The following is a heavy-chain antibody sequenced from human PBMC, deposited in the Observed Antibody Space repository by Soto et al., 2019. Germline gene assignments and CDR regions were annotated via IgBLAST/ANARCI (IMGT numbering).Heavy chain of an antibody. Sequence: GGSLRLSCAASGFTFSNAWMSWVRQAPGKGLEWVGRIKSKTDGGTTDYAAPVKGRFTISRDDSKNTLYLQMNSLKTEDTAVYYCTTAGGITIFGVVITLHYFDYWGQGTLVTVSS. V-gene: IGHV3-15*01. CDR1: GFTFSNAW. D-gene: IGHD3-3*01. J-gene: IGHJ4*02. CDR3: TTAGGITIFGVVITLHYFDY. CDR2: IKSKTDGGTT.